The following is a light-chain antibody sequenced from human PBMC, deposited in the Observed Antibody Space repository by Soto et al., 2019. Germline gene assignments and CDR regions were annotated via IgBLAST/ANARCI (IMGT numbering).Light chain of an antibody. CDR3: QPYSASPIS. CDR2: GGS. CDR1: QSVSSTY. V-gene: IGKV3-20*01. J-gene: IGKJ5*01. Sequence: EVVLTQSPGTLSLSPGERATLSCRASQSVSSTYLTWYQQRPGQAPRLVIYGGSRRATGIPDRFSGSGSGTDFTLTISRLEPEDFAVYYCQPYSASPISFGQGTRLEIK.